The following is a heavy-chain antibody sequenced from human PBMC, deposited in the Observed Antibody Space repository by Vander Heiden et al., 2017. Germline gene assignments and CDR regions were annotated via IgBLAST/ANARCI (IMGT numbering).Heavy chain of an antibody. CDR1: GYTFTGHY. CDR3: ARSGYLLPESWFDP. Sequence: QVQLVQSGAEVKKPGASVKVSCKASGYTFTGHYLYWVRQAPGQVLDCMGWINPTTGGTNYAQQFQGRVTMTRDRSISTAYMELSSLTSDDTAVDYGARSGYLLPESWFDPWGQGTLGTVSS. J-gene: IGHJ5*02. V-gene: IGHV1-2*02. D-gene: IGHD1-1*01. CDR2: INPTTGGT.